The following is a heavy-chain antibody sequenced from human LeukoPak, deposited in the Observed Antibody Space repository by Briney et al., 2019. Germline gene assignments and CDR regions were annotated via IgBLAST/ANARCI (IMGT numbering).Heavy chain of an antibody. J-gene: IGHJ5*02. V-gene: IGHV3-21*01. CDR3: ARGYSSGWYSGTNWFDP. Sequence: GGSLRLSCAASGFTFSSYSMNWARQAPGKGLEWVSSISSSSSYRYYADSVKGRFTISRDNAKNSLYLQVNCLRAEDTAVYYCARGYSSGWYSGTNWFDPWGQGTLVTVSS. CDR1: GFTFSSYS. CDR2: ISSSSSYR. D-gene: IGHD6-19*01.